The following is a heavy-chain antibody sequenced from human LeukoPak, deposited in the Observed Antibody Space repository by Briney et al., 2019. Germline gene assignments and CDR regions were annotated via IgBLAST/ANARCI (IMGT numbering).Heavy chain of an antibody. J-gene: IGHJ5*02. CDR3: ARDDREVVGMNWFDP. D-gene: IGHD1-26*01. Sequence: GGSLRLSCAASGFTFSSYSMNWVRQAPGKGLEWVSSISSSSSYIYYADSVKGRLTISRDNAKNSLYLQMNSLRAEDTAVYYCARDDREVVGMNWFDPWGQGTLVTVSS. CDR2: ISSSSSYI. V-gene: IGHV3-21*01. CDR1: GFTFSSYS.